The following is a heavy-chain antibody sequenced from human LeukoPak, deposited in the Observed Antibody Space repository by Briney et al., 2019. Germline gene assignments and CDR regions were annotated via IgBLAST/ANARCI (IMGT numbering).Heavy chain of an antibody. D-gene: IGHD3-9*01. CDR3: ARDSSDILTGYYHF. J-gene: IGHJ4*02. CDR2: IKPNSGRT. CDR1: GYSFNDYY. Sequence: ASVTVSCKTSGYSFNDYYLHWLRQAPGQGLEWMGWIKPNSGRTHYAPKFQGRVTLTTDTSITTAYMELSSLISGDTALYYCARDSSDILTGYYHFWGQGTLVSVSS. V-gene: IGHV1-2*02.